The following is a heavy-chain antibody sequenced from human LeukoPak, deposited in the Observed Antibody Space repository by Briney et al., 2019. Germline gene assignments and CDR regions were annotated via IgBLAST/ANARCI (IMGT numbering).Heavy chain of an antibody. Sequence: GGSLRLSCAASGFTLSSYAMHWVRQAPGKGLEWVAVISYDGSNKYYADSVKGRFTISRDNSKNTLYLQMNSLRAEDTAVYYCARDRDAFDIWGQGTMVTVSS. V-gene: IGHV3-30*04. CDR1: GFTLSSYA. CDR2: ISYDGSNK. J-gene: IGHJ3*02. CDR3: ARDRDAFDI.